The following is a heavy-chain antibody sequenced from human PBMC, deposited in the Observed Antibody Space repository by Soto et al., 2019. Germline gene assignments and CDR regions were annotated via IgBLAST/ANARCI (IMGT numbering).Heavy chain of an antibody. J-gene: IGHJ4*02. D-gene: IGHD3-22*01. V-gene: IGHV4-59*12. CDR2: IYYSGST. CDR3: ARGLLLDY. Sequence: PSETLSLTCTVPGGSISSYYWSWIRQPPGKGLEWIGYIYYSGSTNYNPSLKSRVTISVDTSKNQFSLKLSSVTAADTAVYYCARGLLLDYWGQGTLVTVSS. CDR1: GGSISSYY.